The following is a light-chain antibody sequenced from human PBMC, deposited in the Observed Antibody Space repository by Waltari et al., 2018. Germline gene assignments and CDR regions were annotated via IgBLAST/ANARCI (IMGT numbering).Light chain of an antibody. CDR3: QHYGISFPVT. J-gene: IGKJ5*01. CDR1: QSISSY. V-gene: IGKV1-39*01. Sequence: DIQMTQSPSSLSASVGDRVTITCRASQSISSYLNWYQQKPGKAPKLLIYAASSLQSGVPSRFSGSGSGTDFTLTISRLEPEDVAIYYCQHYGISFPVTFGQGTRLEIK. CDR2: AAS.